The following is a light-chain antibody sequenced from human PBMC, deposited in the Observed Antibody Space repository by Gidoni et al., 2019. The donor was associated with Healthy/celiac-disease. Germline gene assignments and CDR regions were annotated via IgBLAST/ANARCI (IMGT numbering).Light chain of an antibody. V-gene: IGLV3-21*02. J-gene: IGLJ2*01. Sequence: SDVLTQPPSVSVAPGQTARITCGGNNIGSKSVHWYQQKPGQAPVLVVYDDSDRPTGIPELFSVSTSGNTATLTISRVEAVDEAYYYCQVWDSSSVVFGGGTKLTVL. CDR3: QVWDSSSVV. CDR1: NIGSKS. CDR2: DDS.